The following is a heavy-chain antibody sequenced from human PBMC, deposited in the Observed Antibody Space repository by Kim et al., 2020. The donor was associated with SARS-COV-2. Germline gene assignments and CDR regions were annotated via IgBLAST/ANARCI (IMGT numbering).Heavy chain of an antibody. CDR1: GFTFSSYA. D-gene: IGHD6-19*01. CDR3: AKYSSGSFDY. Sequence: GGSLRLSCAASGFTFSSYAMSWVRQAPGKGLEWVSVIYSGGSSTYYADSVKGRFTISRDNSKNTLYLQMNSLRAEDTAVYYCAKYSSGSFDYWGQGTLVTVSS. V-gene: IGHV3-23*03. CDR2: IYSGGSST. J-gene: IGHJ4*02.